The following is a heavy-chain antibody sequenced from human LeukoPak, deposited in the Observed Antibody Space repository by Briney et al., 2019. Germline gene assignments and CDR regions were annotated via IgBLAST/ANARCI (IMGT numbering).Heavy chain of an antibody. D-gene: IGHD3-16*02. Sequence: SVKVSYKASGGTFSSYDISWVRQAPGQGLEWMGGIIPIFGTANYAQKFQGRVTITADESTSTAYMELSSLRSEDTAVYYCARGNMITFGGVIAGPPPLDYWGQGTLVTVSS. CDR1: GGTFSSYD. V-gene: IGHV1-69*13. CDR2: IIPIFGTA. J-gene: IGHJ4*02. CDR3: ARGNMITFGGVIAGPPPLDY.